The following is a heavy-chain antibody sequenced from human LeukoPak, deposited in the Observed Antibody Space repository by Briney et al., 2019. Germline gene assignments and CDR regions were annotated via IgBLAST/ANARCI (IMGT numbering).Heavy chain of an antibody. D-gene: IGHD6-13*01. CDR1: GFTFSSYW. CDR2: ISSGGSDT. V-gene: IGHV3-74*01. J-gene: IGHJ4*02. Sequence: PGGSLRFSCAASGFTFSSYWMHWVRQAPGKGLVWVSSISSGGSDTNYADSVKGRFTISRDNTKNTLYLPIISLRAEDTAVYYCARGSYSLGGFDYWGQGTLVTVSS. CDR3: ARGSYSLGGFDY.